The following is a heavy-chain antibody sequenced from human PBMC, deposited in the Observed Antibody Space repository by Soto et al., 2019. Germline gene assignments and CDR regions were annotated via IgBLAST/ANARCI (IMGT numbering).Heavy chain of an antibody. Sequence: PSNTMSLTGTIRNRSISGSYRSWIRQPTRKALEFVAYIHHRGSTNYNPSLKSRVTMSVDSAKNQFSLQLSSVTAPDTAVYLCTKYRRTDAEGYSFDYWGQGALVTV. CDR1: NRSISGSY. V-gene: IGHV4-59*01. D-gene: IGHD2-15*01. CDR3: TKYRRTDAEGYSFDY. CDR2: IHHRGST. J-gene: IGHJ4*02.